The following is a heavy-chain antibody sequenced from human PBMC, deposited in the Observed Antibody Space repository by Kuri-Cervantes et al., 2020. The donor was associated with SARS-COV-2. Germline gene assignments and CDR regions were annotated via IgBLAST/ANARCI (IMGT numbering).Heavy chain of an antibody. D-gene: IGHD3-22*01. J-gene: IGHJ3*02. CDR2: IYYSGST. V-gene: IGHV4-59*08. CDR1: GGSISSYY. CDR3: ARHLYDSSGYWFDAFDI. Sequence: SETLSLTCTVSGGSISSYYWSWIRQPPGKGLEWIGYIYYSGSTNYNPSLKSRVTISVGTSKNQFSLKLSSVTAADTAVYYCARHLYDSSGYWFDAFDIWGQGTMVTVSS.